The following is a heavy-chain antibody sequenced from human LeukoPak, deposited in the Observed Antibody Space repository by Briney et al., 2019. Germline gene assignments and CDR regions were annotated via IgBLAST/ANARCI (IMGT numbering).Heavy chain of an antibody. D-gene: IGHD3-3*01. CDR3: AKVVVRFLEWLTLDY. V-gene: IGHV3-23*01. CDR2: VSGSGAST. Sequence: GGSLRLSCAGSGFSFSSNVMSWVRQAPGKGLEWVSGVSGSGASTYYAKSVKGRFAISRDNSRNTMYLQMNSLRAEDTAVYYCAKVVVRFLEWLTLDYWGQGTLVTVSS. J-gene: IGHJ4*02. CDR1: GFSFSSNV.